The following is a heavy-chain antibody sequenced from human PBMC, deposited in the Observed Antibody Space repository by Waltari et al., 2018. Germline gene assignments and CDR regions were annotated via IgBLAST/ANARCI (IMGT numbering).Heavy chain of an antibody. Sequence: YYWGWIRQPPGKGLEWIGEINHSGSTNYNPSLKSRVTISVDTSKNQFSLKLSSVTAADTAVYYCARDSSSWYGNWFDPWGQGTLVTVSS. CDR2: INHSGST. CDR3: ARDSSSWYGNWFDP. D-gene: IGHD6-13*01. J-gene: IGHJ5*02. V-gene: IGHV4-34*01. CDR1: YY.